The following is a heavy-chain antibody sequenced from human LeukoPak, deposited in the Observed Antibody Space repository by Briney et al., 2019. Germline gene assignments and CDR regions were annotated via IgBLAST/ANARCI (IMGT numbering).Heavy chain of an antibody. J-gene: IGHJ4*02. Sequence: SVKVSCKASGGTFSSYAISWVRQAPGQGLEWVGGIIPIFGTTNYAQKFQGRVTITTDESTSTGYMELRSLRSDDTAVYYCARGDSGYDYGFDNWGQGTLVTVSS. V-gene: IGHV1-69*05. CDR1: GGTFSSYA. CDR2: IIPIFGTT. D-gene: IGHD5-12*01. CDR3: ARGDSGYDYGFDN.